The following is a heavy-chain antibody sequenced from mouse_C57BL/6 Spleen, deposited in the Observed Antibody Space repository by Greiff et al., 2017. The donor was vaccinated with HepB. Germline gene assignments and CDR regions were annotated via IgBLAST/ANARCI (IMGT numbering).Heavy chain of an antibody. CDR1: GYAFSSSW. J-gene: IGHJ4*01. V-gene: IGHV1-82*01. CDR3: ARSHAMDY. CDR2: IYPGDGDT. Sequence: QVQLQQSGPEPVKPGASVKISCKASGYAFSSSWMNWVKQRPGKGLEWIGRIYPGDGDTNYNGKFKGKATLTADKSSSTAYMQLSSLTSEDSAVYFCARSHAMDYWGQGTSVTVSS.